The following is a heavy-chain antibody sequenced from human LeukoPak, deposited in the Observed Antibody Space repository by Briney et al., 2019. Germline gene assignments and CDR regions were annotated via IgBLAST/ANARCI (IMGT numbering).Heavy chain of an antibody. CDR3: ARGEYYDFWSGYYGYYYYMDV. CDR2: IYYSGST. V-gene: IGHV4-39*01. J-gene: IGHJ6*03. D-gene: IGHD3-3*01. Sequence: SETLSLTCTVSGGSISSSSYYWGWLRQPPGKGLEWIVSIYYSGSTYYNPSLKSRVTISVYTSKNQFSLKLSSVTAADTAVYYCARGEYYDFWSGYYGYYYYMDVWGKGTTVTVSS. CDR1: GGSISSSSYY.